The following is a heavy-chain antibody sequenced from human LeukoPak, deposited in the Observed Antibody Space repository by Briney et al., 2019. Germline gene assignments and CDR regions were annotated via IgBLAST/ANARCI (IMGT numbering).Heavy chain of an antibody. CDR2: INHSGST. Sequence: PSETLSLTCAVYGGSFGGYYWSWIRQPPGKGLEWIGEINHSGSTNYNPSLKSRVTISVDTFKNQFSLKLSSVTAADTAVYYCARTPRRIAARHFDYWGQGTLVTVSS. D-gene: IGHD6-6*01. CDR1: GGSFGGYY. J-gene: IGHJ4*02. V-gene: IGHV4-34*01. CDR3: ARTPRRIAARHFDY.